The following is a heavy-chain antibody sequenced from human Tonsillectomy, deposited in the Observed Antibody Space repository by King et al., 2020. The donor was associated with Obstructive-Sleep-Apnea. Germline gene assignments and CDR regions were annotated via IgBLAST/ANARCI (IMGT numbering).Heavy chain of an antibody. Sequence: VQLQESGPGLVKPSQTLSLTCTVSGGSISSGDYYWSWIRQHPGKGLEWIGYIYYTGSTYFNPSLKSRVTISIDTSRNQFSLRLSSVTAADTAVYYCARDSGTYNYFDYWGQGTLVTVSS. CDR3: ARDSGTYNYFDY. CDR2: IYYTGST. D-gene: IGHD1-26*01. J-gene: IGHJ4*02. V-gene: IGHV4-31*03. CDR1: GGSISSGDYY.